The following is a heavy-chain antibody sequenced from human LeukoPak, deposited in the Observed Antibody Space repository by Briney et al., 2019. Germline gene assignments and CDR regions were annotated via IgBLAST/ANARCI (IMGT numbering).Heavy chain of an antibody. V-gene: IGHV3-48*01. CDR1: GYTFSSYS. J-gene: IGHJ6*03. CDR2: ISSSSSTI. CDR3: ARVSYDFWSGYDYYYMDV. Sequence: PGRSLRLSCAASGYTFSSYSMNWVPQAPGKGLEWVSYISSSSSTIYYADSVKGRFTISRDNAKNSLYLKMNSLRAEDTAVCYCARVSYDFWSGYDYYYMDVWGKGTTVTVSS. D-gene: IGHD3-3*01.